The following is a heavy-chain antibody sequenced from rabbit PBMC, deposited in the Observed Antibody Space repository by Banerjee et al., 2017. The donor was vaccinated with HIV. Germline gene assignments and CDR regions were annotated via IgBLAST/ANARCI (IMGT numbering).Heavy chain of an antibody. J-gene: IGHJ6*01. CDR3: ARDQTGDGVSVHTL. CDR1: GFDFSSYA. Sequence: QEQLVESGGGLVQPEGSLTLTCKASGFDFSSYAMCWVRQAPGKGPEWIASIGGGDGSTYYASWVNGRFTVSRSTSLHTVTLQMTSLTAADTATYFCARDQTGDGVSVHTLWGPGTLVTVS. CDR2: IGGGDGST. V-gene: IGHV1S47*01. D-gene: IGHD2-1*01.